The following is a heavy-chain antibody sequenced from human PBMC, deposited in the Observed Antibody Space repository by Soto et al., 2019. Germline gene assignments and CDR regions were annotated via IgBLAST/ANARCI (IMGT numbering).Heavy chain of an antibody. Sequence: ASVKVSCKASGYTFTSYAMHWVRQAPGQRLEWIGWINAGNGNTKYSQKFQGRVTITRDTSASTAYMELSSLRSEDTAVYYCARWALNIVVVTADSQNRYFQHWGQGTLVTVSS. J-gene: IGHJ1*01. V-gene: IGHV1-3*01. CDR1: GYTFTSYA. D-gene: IGHD2-21*02. CDR2: INAGNGNT. CDR3: ARWALNIVVVTADSQNRYFQH.